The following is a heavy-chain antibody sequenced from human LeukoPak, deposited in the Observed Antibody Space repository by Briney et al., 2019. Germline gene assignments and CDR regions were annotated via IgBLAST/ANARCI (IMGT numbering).Heavy chain of an antibody. CDR1: DDSISDYY. CDR2: FYNGGRS. CDR3: TRGAGWLIDY. Sequence: SSETLSLTCTVSDDSISDYYRGWIRQPPGKGLEWIGYFYNGGRSTYNPSLKSRVTISADTSKNHFSLKLNSVTTADTAVYYCTRGAGWLIDYWGQGILVTVSS. J-gene: IGHJ4*02. D-gene: IGHD3-16*01. V-gene: IGHV4-59*01.